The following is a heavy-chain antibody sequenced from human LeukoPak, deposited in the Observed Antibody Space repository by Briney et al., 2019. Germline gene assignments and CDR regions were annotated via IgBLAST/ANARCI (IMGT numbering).Heavy chain of an antibody. CDR2: ISAYNGNT. V-gene: IGHV1-18*01. Sequence: ASVKVSCKASGGTFSSYAISWVRQAPGQGLEWMGWISAYNGNTNYAQKLQGRVTMTTDTSTSTAYMELRSLRSDDTAVYYCARDRGRWLQLPDAFDIWGQGTMVTVSS. D-gene: IGHD5-24*01. CDR3: ARDRGRWLQLPDAFDI. J-gene: IGHJ3*02. CDR1: GGTFSSYA.